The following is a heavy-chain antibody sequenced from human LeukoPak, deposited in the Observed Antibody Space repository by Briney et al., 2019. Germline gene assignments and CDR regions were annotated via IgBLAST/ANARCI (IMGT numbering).Heavy chain of an antibody. J-gene: IGHJ4*02. D-gene: IGHD3-22*01. V-gene: IGHV4-59*12. Sequence: SETLSLTCTVSRGSLSDYFWTWMRQSPGKGLEWIGHITYSGDTNYNPSLKSRVTISVDTSKNQFSLKLSSVTAADTAVYYCAMSSGYYPLYFDYWGQGTLVTVSS. CDR1: RGSLSDYF. CDR3: AMSSGYYPLYFDY. CDR2: ITYSGDT.